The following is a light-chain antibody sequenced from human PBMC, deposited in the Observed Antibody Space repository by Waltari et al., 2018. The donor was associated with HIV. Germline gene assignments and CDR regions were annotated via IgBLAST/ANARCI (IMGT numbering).Light chain of an antibody. Sequence: VMRQSPATLSVSPGERLPLSCRASQSVGTSLAWYQQKPGQPPRLLVYGASAWFTSVPARFSGSGSGTEFTLTVTSLQSEDFAFYYCLQYGSWPWTFGQGTKVEIK. CDR2: GAS. CDR3: LQYGSWPWT. J-gene: IGKJ1*01. V-gene: IGKV3-15*01. CDR1: QSVGTS.